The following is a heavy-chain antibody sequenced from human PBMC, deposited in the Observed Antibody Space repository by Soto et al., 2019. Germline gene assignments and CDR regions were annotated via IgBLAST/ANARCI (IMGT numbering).Heavy chain of an antibody. Sequence: GGSLRLSCAASGFTVSSNYMSWVRQAPGKGLEWVSVIYSGGSTYYADSVKGRFTISRDNSKNTLYLQMNSLRAEDTAVYDCARSDYGDYYDYWGQGTLVTVSS. CDR1: GFTVSSNY. J-gene: IGHJ4*02. V-gene: IGHV3-53*01. CDR3: ARSDYGDYYDY. D-gene: IGHD4-17*01. CDR2: IYSGGST.